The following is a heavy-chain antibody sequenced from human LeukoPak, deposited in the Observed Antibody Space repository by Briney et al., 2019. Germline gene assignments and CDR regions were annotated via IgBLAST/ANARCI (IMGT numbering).Heavy chain of an antibody. CDR2: ISYSGST. Sequence: SETLSLTCTVSGGSISSYYWSWIRQPPGKRLEWIGYISYSGSTNYNPSLKSRVTISVDTSKNQFSLRPSSVTAADTAVYYCAREESDWFDPWGQGTLVTASS. V-gene: IGHV4-59*01. CDR1: GGSISSYY. CDR3: AREESDWFDP. J-gene: IGHJ5*02.